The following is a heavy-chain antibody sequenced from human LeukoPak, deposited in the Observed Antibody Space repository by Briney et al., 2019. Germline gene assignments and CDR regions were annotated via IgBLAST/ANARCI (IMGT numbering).Heavy chain of an antibody. CDR2: ITPIFGTA. CDR3: ASPRAGYSSGDHAFDI. Sequence: SVKVSCKASGGTFSSYAISWVRQAPGQGLEWMGGITPIFGTANYAQKFQGRVTITADESTSTAYMELSSLRSEDTAVYYCASPRAGYSSGDHAFDIWGQGTMVTVSS. D-gene: IGHD6-19*01. J-gene: IGHJ3*02. CDR1: GGTFSSYA. V-gene: IGHV1-69*13.